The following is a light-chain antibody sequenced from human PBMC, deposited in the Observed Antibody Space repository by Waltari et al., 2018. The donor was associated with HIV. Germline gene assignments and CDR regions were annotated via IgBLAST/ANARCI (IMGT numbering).Light chain of an antibody. CDR3: QQYYDIPYT. CDR1: QSILFFSNNKNC. V-gene: IGKV4-1*01. J-gene: IGKJ2*01. CDR2: WAS. Sequence: DIVMTQSPDSLAVSLGERATINSKASQSILFFSNNKNCLAWFQQKPGQPPKLLIYWASTREIGVPDRFSGSESGTDFTLTISTLQAEDVGVYYCQQYYDIPYTFGQGTKLEIK.